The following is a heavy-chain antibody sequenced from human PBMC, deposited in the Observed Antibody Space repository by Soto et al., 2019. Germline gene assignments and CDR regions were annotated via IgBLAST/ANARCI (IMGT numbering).Heavy chain of an antibody. CDR3: ARFPRGYSYGHFDY. V-gene: IGHV4-39*01. CDR2: IYFGGNT. Sequence: PSETLSLTCAVSGLSINSNYFWGWIRQTPGRGLEWIGSIYFGGNTYYTPSLKSRVTISADLSKNQFSLKLGSVTAADTAVYYCARFPRGYSYGHFDYWGQGTLVTVSS. D-gene: IGHD5-18*01. J-gene: IGHJ4*02. CDR1: GLSINSNYF.